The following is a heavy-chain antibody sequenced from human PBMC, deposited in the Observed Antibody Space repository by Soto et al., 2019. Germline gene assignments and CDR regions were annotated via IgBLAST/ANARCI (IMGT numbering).Heavy chain of an antibody. CDR3: ASTYSTSWYWFDP. J-gene: IGHJ5*02. V-gene: IGHV2-26*04. D-gene: IGHD6-13*01. CDR1: GFSLSKAGLG. CDR2: IFSNDEK. Sequence: QVTVKESGPVLVKPTETLTLTCTVSGFSLSKAGLGVSWIRQPPGKALEWLAHIFSNDEKSYSTSLKSRLTISQDTSKSQVVLIMTNMDPVDTATYYCASTYSTSWYWFDPWGQGTLVTVSS.